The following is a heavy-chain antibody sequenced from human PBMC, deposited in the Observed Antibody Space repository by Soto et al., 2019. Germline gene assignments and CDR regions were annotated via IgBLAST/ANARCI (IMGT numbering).Heavy chain of an antibody. CDR2: IYYSGST. D-gene: IGHD2-15*01. CDR3: ARHAWPVVVAPMVKGVWYFDL. CDR1: GGSISSSSYY. J-gene: IGHJ2*01. Sequence: QLQLQESGPGLVKPSETLSLTCTVSGGSISSSSYYWGWIRQPPGKGLEWIGSIYYSGSTYYNPSLKSRVTISVDTSKNQFSLKLSSVTAADTAVYYCARHAWPVVVAPMVKGVWYFDLWGRGTLVTVSS. V-gene: IGHV4-39*01.